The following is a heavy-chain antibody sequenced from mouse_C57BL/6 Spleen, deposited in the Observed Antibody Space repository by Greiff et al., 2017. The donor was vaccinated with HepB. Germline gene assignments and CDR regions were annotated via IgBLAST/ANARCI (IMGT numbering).Heavy chain of an antibody. J-gene: IGHJ1*03. V-gene: IGHV1-52*01. CDR3: ASLPFYYGSSRYFDV. Sequence: VQLQQSGAELVRPGSSVKLSCKASGYTFTSYWMHWVKQRPIQGLEWIGNIDPSDSETHYNQKFKDKATLTVDKSSSTAYMQLSSLTSEDSAVYYWASLPFYYGSSRYFDVWGTGTTVTVSS. CDR2: IDPSDSET. CDR1: GYTFTSYW. D-gene: IGHD1-1*01.